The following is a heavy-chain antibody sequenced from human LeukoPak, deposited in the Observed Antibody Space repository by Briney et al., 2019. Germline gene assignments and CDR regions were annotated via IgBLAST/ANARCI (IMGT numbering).Heavy chain of an antibody. Sequence: PGGSLRLSCAASGFTFSSYGMHWVRQAPGKGLEWVAVICYDGSNNYYAVSVKGRFTISRDNSKNTLYLQMNSLRAEDTAVYYCAREPMVQGVIYYFDYWGEGSLVSVSS. CDR1: GFTFSSYG. CDR3: AREPMVQGVIYYFDY. CDR2: ICYDGSNN. J-gene: IGHJ4*02. V-gene: IGHV3-33*01. D-gene: IGHD3-10*01.